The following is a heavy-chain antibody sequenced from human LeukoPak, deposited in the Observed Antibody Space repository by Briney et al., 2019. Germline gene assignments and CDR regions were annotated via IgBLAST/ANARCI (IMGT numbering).Heavy chain of an antibody. J-gene: IGHJ4*02. Sequence: PGGSLRLSCAASGFTVSSNYMNWVRQAPGKGLEWVSVIYSGGSTYYADSVKGRFTISRDNSKNTLYPQMNSLRAEDTAVYYCAKGSAAANTAFEYWGQGTLVTVSS. D-gene: IGHD6-13*01. CDR3: AKGSAAANTAFEY. CDR2: IYSGGST. V-gene: IGHV3-66*01. CDR1: GFTVSSNY.